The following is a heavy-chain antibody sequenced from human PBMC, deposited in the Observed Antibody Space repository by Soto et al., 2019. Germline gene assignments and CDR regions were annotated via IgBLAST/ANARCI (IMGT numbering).Heavy chain of an antibody. CDR1: GYTFTTYG. J-gene: IGHJ3*02. CDR2: ISPYNGNT. D-gene: IGHD1-26*01. V-gene: IGHV1-18*01. CDR3: ARGGSYYDGVIHGAFDI. Sequence: QVQLVQSGAEVRKPGASVKVSCKASGYTFTTYGISRVRQAPGQGLEWMGWISPYNGNTNYAEKLQGRVTMTTDTTTRTAYMELRSLRSDDAAVYYCARGGSYYDGVIHGAFDIWGQGTMVTVSS.